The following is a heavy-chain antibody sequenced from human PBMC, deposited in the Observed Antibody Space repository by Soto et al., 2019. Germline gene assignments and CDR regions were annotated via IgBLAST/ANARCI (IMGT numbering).Heavy chain of an antibody. Sequence: GGSLRLSCAASGFTFSSYGMHWVRQAPGKGLEWVAVIWYDGSNKYYADSVKGRFTISRDNSKNTLYLQMNSLRAEDTAVYYCARDGELYYYYMDVWGTGTTVTVSS. CDR3: ARDGELYYYYMDV. J-gene: IGHJ6*03. CDR2: IWYDGSNK. CDR1: GFTFSSYG. V-gene: IGHV3-33*01. D-gene: IGHD1-7*01.